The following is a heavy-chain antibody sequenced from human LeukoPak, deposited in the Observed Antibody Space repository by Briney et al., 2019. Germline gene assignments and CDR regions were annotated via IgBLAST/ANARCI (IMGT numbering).Heavy chain of an antibody. CDR1: GGTFSSYA. Sequence: AASVKVSCKASGGTFSSYAISWVRQAPGQGLEWMGRIIPILGIANYAQKFQGRVTITADKSTSTAYMELSSLRSEDTAVYYCAREGYYYDSSGYLLFDYWGQGTLVTVSS. V-gene: IGHV1-69*04. D-gene: IGHD3-22*01. CDR2: IIPILGIA. J-gene: IGHJ4*02. CDR3: AREGYYYDSSGYLLFDY.